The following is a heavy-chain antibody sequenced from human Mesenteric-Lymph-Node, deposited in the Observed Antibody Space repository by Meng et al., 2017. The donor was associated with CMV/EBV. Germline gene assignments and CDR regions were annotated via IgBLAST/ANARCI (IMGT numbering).Heavy chain of an antibody. Sequence: KVSGKASGYAFTDYYIQWVRQAPGQVLEWMGWIGPKSGGTNYAQKFQGRVIMTRDTSITTAYMELSGLTSDDTAVYYCAREFSWFDPWGHGTLVTVSS. D-gene: IGHD3-3*01. J-gene: IGHJ5*02. CDR2: IGPKSGGT. CDR3: AREFSWFDP. CDR1: GYAFTDYY. V-gene: IGHV1-2*02.